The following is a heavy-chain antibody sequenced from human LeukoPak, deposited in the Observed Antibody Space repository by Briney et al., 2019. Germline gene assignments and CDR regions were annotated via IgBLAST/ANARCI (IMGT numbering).Heavy chain of an antibody. CDR1: GYTFTSYD. D-gene: IGHD3-10*01. Sequence: ASVKVSCKASGYTFTSYDINWVRQATGQGLEWMGWMNPNSGNTGYAQKFQGRVTMTRNTSISTAYMELSSLRSENTAVYYCARVVGITRVRGLGYWGQGTLVTVSS. CDR3: ARVVGITRVRGLGY. J-gene: IGHJ4*02. V-gene: IGHV1-8*01. CDR2: MNPNSGNT.